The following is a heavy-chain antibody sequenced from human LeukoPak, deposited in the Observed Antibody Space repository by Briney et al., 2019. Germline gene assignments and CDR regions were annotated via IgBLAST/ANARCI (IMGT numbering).Heavy chain of an antibody. Sequence: GASVKVSCKASGGTFSSYAISWVRQAPGQGLEWMGRIIPILGIANYAQKFQGRVTITADKSTSTAYMELSSLRSEDTAVYYCARDHRDGYNSGDAFDIWGQGTMVTVSS. D-gene: IGHD5-24*01. CDR1: GGTFSSYA. CDR2: IIPILGIA. V-gene: IGHV1-69*04. J-gene: IGHJ3*02. CDR3: ARDHRDGYNSGDAFDI.